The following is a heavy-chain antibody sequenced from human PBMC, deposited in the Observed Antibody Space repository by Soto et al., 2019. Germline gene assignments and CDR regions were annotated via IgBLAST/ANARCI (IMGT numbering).Heavy chain of an antibody. CDR1: GGSISSYY. Sequence: SETLSLTCPVSGGSISSYYWSWIRQPPGKGLEWIGYIYYSGSTNYNPSLKSRVTISVDTSKNQFSLKLSSVTAADTAVYYCAIAGVAAKKGYFDYWGQGTLVTVSS. D-gene: IGHD2-15*01. V-gene: IGHV4-59*01. J-gene: IGHJ4*02. CDR3: AIAGVAAKKGYFDY. CDR2: IYYSGST.